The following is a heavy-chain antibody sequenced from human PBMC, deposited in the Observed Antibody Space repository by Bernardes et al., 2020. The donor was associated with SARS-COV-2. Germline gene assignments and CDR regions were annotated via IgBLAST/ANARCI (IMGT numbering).Heavy chain of an antibody. Sequence: GSVRLSCAASRFTFSNYAMSWVRQAPGKGLEWVSAISGSGGNTYYADSVKGRFTISRDNSKNTLSLQMNSLRAEDTAVYYCTKDLRVIDAFDIWGQGTMVTVSS. CDR2: ISGSGGNT. CDR1: RFTFSNYA. V-gene: IGHV3-23*01. J-gene: IGHJ3*02. CDR3: TKDLRVIDAFDI. D-gene: IGHD3-16*02.